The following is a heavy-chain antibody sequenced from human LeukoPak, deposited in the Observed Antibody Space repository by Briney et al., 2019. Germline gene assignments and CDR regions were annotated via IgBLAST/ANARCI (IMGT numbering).Heavy chain of an antibody. V-gene: IGHV1-18*04. Sequence: ASVKVSCKASGYTFTSYYMHWVRQAPGQGLEWMGWISIYNGNTNYAQNLQGRVTLTTDTSTSTAYMELRSLRSDDTAVYYCARSRHSSGYYPFDYWGQGTLVTVSS. CDR3: ARSRHSSGYYPFDY. D-gene: IGHD3-22*01. J-gene: IGHJ4*02. CDR1: GYTFTSYY. CDR2: ISIYNGNT.